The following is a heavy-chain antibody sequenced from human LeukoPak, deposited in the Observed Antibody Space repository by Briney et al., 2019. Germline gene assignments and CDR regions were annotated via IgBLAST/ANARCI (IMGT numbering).Heavy chain of an antibody. CDR1: GYTFTSYY. J-gene: IGHJ4*02. Sequence: ASVTVSCKASGYTFTSYYMHWVRQAPGQGLEWMGIINPSGGSTSYAQKFQGRVTMTRDTSTSTVYMELSSLRSEDTAVYYCARDSLGSYSSSSFDYWGQGTLVTVSS. D-gene: IGHD6-13*01. CDR3: ARDSLGSYSSSSFDY. CDR2: INPSGGST. V-gene: IGHV1-46*01.